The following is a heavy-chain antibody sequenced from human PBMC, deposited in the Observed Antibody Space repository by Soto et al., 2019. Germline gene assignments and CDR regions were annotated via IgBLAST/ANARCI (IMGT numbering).Heavy chain of an antibody. CDR1: GGTFSSEA. D-gene: IGHD2-21*02. CDR2: IFPVLGIA. Sequence: QVQLVQSGSEVKKPGSSVKVSCKASGGTFSSEAISWVRQAPGQGLEWMGRIFPVLGIADYAQRFQGRVMITADKSTSTAYMELRSLSSEDTAVYFCARCWGGVTSPVDYMDVWGKGTTVTVTS. CDR3: ARCWGGVTSPVDYMDV. V-gene: IGHV1-69*02. J-gene: IGHJ6*03.